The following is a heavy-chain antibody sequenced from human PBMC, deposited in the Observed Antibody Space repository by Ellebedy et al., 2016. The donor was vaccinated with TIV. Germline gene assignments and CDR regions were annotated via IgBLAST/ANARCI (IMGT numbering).Heavy chain of an antibody. V-gene: IGHV1-18*01. Sequence: AASVKVSCKASGYTFTNSPISWVRQAPGHGFEWVGWINNHNGDTNYPQSLQGRVTLTTDTSTSTAYMELRSLRSDDAAVYYCARDGPWGYHWFDPWGQGTLVTVSS. J-gene: IGHJ5*02. CDR1: GYTFTNSP. D-gene: IGHD3-16*02. CDR3: ARDGPWGYHWFDP. CDR2: INNHNGDT.